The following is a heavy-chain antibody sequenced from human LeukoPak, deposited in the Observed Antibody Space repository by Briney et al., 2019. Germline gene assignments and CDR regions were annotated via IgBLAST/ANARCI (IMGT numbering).Heavy chain of an antibody. CDR2: ISGSGANT. CDR3: TRVYDSSGHYYYFDY. V-gene: IGHV3-23*01. CDR1: GFTFSNYA. Sequence: PGGSLRLSCAASGFTFSNYAMSWVRQAPGKGLEWVSAISGSGANTYYADSVKGRFTISRDNSKNTLYLQMNSLRAEDTAVYYCTRVYDSSGHYYYFDYWGQETLVTVSS. J-gene: IGHJ4*02. D-gene: IGHD3-22*01.